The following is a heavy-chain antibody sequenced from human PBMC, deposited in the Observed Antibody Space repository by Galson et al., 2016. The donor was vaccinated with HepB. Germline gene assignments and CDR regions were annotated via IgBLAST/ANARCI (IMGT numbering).Heavy chain of an antibody. Sequence: SLRLSCAASGFTVSSNYMTWVRQDPGKGLEWVSVIYSGGSTFYADSVKGRFTIYRHNSQNTQYLPMDSLRVEDTAVYYCICELGVVIRRHYWGQGTLVTVSS. CDR3: ICELGVVIRRHY. D-gene: IGHD3-3*01. J-gene: IGHJ4*02. CDR2: IYSGGST. CDR1: GFTVSSNY. V-gene: IGHV3-53*04.